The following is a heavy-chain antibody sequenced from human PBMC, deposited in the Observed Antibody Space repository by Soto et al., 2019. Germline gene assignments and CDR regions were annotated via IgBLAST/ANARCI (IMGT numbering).Heavy chain of an antibody. J-gene: IGHJ4*02. D-gene: IGHD6-13*01. CDR1: GGSISSYY. V-gene: IGHV4-59*01. CDR2: IYYSGST. Sequence: QVQLQESGPGLVKPSETLSLTCTVSGGSISSYYWSWIRQPPGTGLEWIWYIYYSGSTNYNPSLKSRVTISVDTSQNQFSLKLSSVPAADTAVYYCARRYGTVFDYWGQVTLVTVSS. CDR3: ARRYGTVFDY.